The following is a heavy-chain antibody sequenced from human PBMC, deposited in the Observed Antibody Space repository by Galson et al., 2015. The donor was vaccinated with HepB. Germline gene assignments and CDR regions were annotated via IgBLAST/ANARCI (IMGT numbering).Heavy chain of an antibody. J-gene: IGHJ3*02. CDR3: ARGLDSMLAYCGGDCPQNAFDI. CDR1: GGTFSSYA. V-gene: IGHV1-69*13. CDR2: IIPIFGTA. Sequence: SVKVSCKASGGTFSSYAISWVRQAPGQGLEWMGGIIPIFGTANYAQKFQGRVTITADESTSTAYMELSSLRSEDTAVYYCARGLDSMLAYCGGDCPQNAFDIWGQGTMVTVSS. D-gene: IGHD2-21*02.